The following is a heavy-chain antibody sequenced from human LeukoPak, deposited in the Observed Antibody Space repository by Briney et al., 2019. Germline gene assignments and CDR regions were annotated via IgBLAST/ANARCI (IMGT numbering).Heavy chain of an antibody. V-gene: IGHV3-30*18. CDR2: ISYDGSNK. Sequence: GGSLRLSCAASGFTVSSYGIHWVRQAPGKGLEWVAVISYDGSNKYYADSVKGRFTISRDNSKNTLYLQMNSLRAEDTAVYYCAKAKLGATYYYYYGMDVWGQGTTVTVSS. J-gene: IGHJ6*02. D-gene: IGHD1-26*01. CDR1: GFTVSSYG. CDR3: AKAKLGATYYYYYGMDV.